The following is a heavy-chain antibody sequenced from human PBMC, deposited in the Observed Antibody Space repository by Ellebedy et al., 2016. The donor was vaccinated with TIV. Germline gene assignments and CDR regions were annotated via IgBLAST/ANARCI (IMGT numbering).Heavy chain of an antibody. Sequence: GESLKISCGVSGFTLSDHYMSWIRQAPGKGLEWLSYISTNGRYTHYADSVRGRFTISRDSPKNSLYLQMSTLRAEDTAVYYCARDPLTGTTKDWYFDLWGRGTLVTVSS. CDR3: ARDPLTGTTKDWYFDL. V-gene: IGHV3-11*06. D-gene: IGHD4-17*01. CDR1: GFTLSDHY. CDR2: ISTNGRYT. J-gene: IGHJ2*01.